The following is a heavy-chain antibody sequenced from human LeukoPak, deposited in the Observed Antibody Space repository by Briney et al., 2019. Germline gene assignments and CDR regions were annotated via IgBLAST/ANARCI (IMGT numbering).Heavy chain of an antibody. Sequence: PGGSLRLSCTASGFTFSSYSLNWVRQAPGKGLEWVSSVSTGSNYIYYADSVKGRFTISRDNDKNSLYLQMNSLRVEDTAVYYCARPEPVCFWSGYYVYWGQGTLVTVSS. CDR3: ARPEPVCFWSGYYVY. V-gene: IGHV3-21*01. D-gene: IGHD3-3*01. J-gene: IGHJ4*02. CDR1: GFTFSSYS. CDR2: VSTGSNYI.